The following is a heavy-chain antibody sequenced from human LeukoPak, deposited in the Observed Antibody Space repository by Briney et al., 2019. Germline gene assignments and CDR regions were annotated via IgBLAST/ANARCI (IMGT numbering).Heavy chain of an antibody. CDR1: GGTFSSYA. CDR2: IIPIFGTA. J-gene: IGHJ5*02. CDR3: GRSPPAPPNRWLQLISWFDP. Sequence: SVKVSCKASGGTFSSYAISWVRQAPGQGLEWMGGIIPIFGTANYAQKFQGRVTITADESTSTAYMELSSLGSEDTAVYYCGRSPPAPPNRWLQLISWFDPWGQGTLVTVSS. D-gene: IGHD5-24*01. V-gene: IGHV1-69*13.